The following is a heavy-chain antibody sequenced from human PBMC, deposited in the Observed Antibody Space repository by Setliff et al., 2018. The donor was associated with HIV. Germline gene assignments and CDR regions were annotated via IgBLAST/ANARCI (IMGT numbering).Heavy chain of an antibody. CDR3: ARHVVGGWLKDLQYMDV. J-gene: IGHJ6*03. Sequence: TSETLSLTCTVSGDSVNDRSYFWGWIRQPPGKGLEWIGTFYYNGDSRYNPSLKSRVNIFIDTSKNQQSLKLSSVTAADTAVYYCARHVVGGWLKDLQYMDVWGKGTTVTVSS. D-gene: IGHD6-19*01. CDR1: GDSVNDRSYF. V-gene: IGHV4-39*01. CDR2: FYYNGDS.